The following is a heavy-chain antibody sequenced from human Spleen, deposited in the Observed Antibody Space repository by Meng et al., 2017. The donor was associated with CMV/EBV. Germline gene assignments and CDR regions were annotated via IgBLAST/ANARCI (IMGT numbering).Heavy chain of an antibody. Sequence: GGSLRLSCAASGFTFSAYSMNWVRQAPGKGLEWVSSISGSSSYIYYADSAKGRFTISRDNAKNSLYLQMNSLRAEDTAVYYCARDGSGWTFDYWGQGTLVTVSS. CDR3: ARDGSGWTFDY. CDR2: ISGSSSYI. J-gene: IGHJ4*02. CDR1: GFTFSAYS. V-gene: IGHV3-21*01. D-gene: IGHD6-19*01.